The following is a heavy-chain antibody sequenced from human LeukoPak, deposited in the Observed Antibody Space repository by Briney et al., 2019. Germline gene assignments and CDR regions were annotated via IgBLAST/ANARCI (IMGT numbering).Heavy chain of an antibody. CDR1: GFIFSTYA. V-gene: IGHV3-30*04. J-gene: IGHJ4*02. CDR3: ARSGGWLHYFDF. Sequence: GGSLRLSCAASGFIFSTYAMHWVRQAAGKGLEWVAVISYTGSDKFYADSVKGRFTISRDNSENTLYLQMNSLRAEDTAVYYCARSGGWLHYFDFWGQGTLVTVSS. D-gene: IGHD6-19*01. CDR2: ISYTGSDK.